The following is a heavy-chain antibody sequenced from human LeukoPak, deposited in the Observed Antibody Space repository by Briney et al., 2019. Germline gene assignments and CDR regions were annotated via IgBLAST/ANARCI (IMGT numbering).Heavy chain of an antibody. D-gene: IGHD2-21*02. J-gene: IGHJ3*02. V-gene: IGHV3-23*01. CDR3: AKLMGVTTGAFDI. Sequence: GGSLTLSCAASGFTFNSYAMSWLRQAPGKGLEWVLGISGSGSTTDYTDSVKGRFTITRDNSKSTVYLQMNSLRAEDTAVYSCAKLMGVTTGAFDIWGQGTMVTVSS. CDR1: GFTFNSYA. CDR2: ISGSGSTT.